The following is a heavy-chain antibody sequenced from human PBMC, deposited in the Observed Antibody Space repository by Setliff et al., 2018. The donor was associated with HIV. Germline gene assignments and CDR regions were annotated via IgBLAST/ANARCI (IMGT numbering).Heavy chain of an antibody. CDR3: ARSGYDPMPGAMAPILWYFDL. CDR1: GGSISSDSHY. Sequence: LSLTCTVSGGSISSDSHYWNWIRQPAGKGLEWIGHIYTSGSTNYNPSLKSRVTISVDTSKIQSSLKLSSVTAADTAVYYCARSGYDPMPGAMAPILWYFDLWGRGTLVTVS. J-gene: IGHJ2*01. D-gene: IGHD5-12*01. V-gene: IGHV4-61*09. CDR2: IYTSGST.